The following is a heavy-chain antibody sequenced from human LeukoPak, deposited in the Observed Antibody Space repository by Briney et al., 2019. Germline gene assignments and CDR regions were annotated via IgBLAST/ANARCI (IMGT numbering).Heavy chain of an antibody. V-gene: IGHV3-23*01. CDR3: VKGFVHPTYYFDY. CDR1: GFIFSNYA. CDR2: ITGSGDVT. J-gene: IGHJ4*02. D-gene: IGHD3-10*01. Sequence: GGSLRLSCAASGFIFSNYAMMWVRQAPGKRLGWVSSITGSGDVTYYADSVRGRFTISRDNSENTLYLQLDSLRAEDTAVYFCVKGFVHPTYYFDYWGQGTLVTVSS.